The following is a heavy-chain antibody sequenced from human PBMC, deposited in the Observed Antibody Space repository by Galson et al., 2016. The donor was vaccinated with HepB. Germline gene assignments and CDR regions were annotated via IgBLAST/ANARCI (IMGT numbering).Heavy chain of an antibody. CDR3: ARDSPGNSFFDY. Sequence: CAISGDSVSSYTGVWNWIRQSPSRGLEWLGRTYYRSQWYYHYAESVKARITIYPDTFRNHFSLRLTSVTPEDTAVYYCARDSPGNSFFDYLSQGTLVTVSS. J-gene: IGHJ4*02. D-gene: IGHD4-23*01. CDR1: GDSVSSYTGV. CDR2: TYYRSQWYY. V-gene: IGHV6-1*01.